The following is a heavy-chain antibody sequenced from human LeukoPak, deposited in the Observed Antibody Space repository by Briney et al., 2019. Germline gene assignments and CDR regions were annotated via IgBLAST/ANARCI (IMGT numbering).Heavy chain of an antibody. Sequence: GGSLRLSCAASGFTFSSYAMSWVRQAPGQGLEGVSAIGGSGTSTYYADSVKGRFTISRDNSKNTPYLQMNSPMAEDTAVYYCAKYVVAATTFFGSWGQVTLVTVAS. V-gene: IGHV3-23*01. CDR3: AKYVVAATTFFGS. J-gene: IGHJ4*02. D-gene: IGHD1-26*01. CDR2: IGGSGTST. CDR1: GFTFSSYA.